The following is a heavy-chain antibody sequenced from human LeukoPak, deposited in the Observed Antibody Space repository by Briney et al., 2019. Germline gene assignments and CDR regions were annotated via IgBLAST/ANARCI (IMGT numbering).Heavy chain of an antibody. V-gene: IGHV1-46*01. CDR1: GYTFTSYY. CDR3: ARDGATDGMDV. CDR2: TNPSGGST. Sequence: ASVKVSCKTSGYTFTSYYMNWVRQAPGQGLEWVGITNPSGGSTSYAQKFQDRVAMTRDTSTSTVYMELASLTSEDTAVYYCARDGATDGMDVWGQGTTVTVSS. J-gene: IGHJ6*02. D-gene: IGHD5-12*01.